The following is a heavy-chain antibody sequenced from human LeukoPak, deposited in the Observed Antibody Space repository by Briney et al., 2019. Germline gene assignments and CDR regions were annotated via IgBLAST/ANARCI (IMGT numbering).Heavy chain of an antibody. Sequence: GGSLRLSCAASGFTFSNNGMHWVRQTPGKGLEWVAFTRYDESKTFYGDSVRGRFTISRDNSRNTLYLQMNSLTTDDSAVYYCAKARYSGSPALDFWGQGTLVTVSS. D-gene: IGHD1-26*01. J-gene: IGHJ4*02. CDR2: TRYDESKT. CDR3: AKARYSGSPALDF. CDR1: GFTFSNNG. V-gene: IGHV3-30*02.